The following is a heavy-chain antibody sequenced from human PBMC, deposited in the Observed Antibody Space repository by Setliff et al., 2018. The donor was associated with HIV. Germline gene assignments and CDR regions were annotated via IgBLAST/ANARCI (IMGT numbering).Heavy chain of an antibody. V-gene: IGHV1-46*01. CDR3: ARNQGDSSGWYAGDF. Sequence: GASVKVSCKASGYTFTTYPMHWVRQAPGQGLEWMGVINTSGGSAGYAEKSRGRVTMTRDTSTNTVYMDLRNLRSEDTAVYYCARNQGDSSGWYAGDFWGHGTLVTVSS. CDR1: GYTFTTYP. J-gene: IGHJ4*01. CDR2: INTSGGSA. D-gene: IGHD6-19*01.